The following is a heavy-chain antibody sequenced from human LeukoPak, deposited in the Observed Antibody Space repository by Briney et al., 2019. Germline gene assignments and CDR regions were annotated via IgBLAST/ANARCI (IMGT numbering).Heavy chain of an antibody. J-gene: IGHJ3*02. Sequence: GGSLRLSCAASGFSVRSNYISWVRQAPGKGLEWVSMIYSDGSMFHADSVKGRFTMSRDNSRDTLDLQMNSLRVEDTAVYFCARDRRRLRGMNGDGDAFDIWGQGTMVTVSS. CDR1: GFSVRSNY. D-gene: IGHD1-1*01. CDR2: IYSDGSM. CDR3: ARDRRRLRGMNGDGDAFDI. V-gene: IGHV3-53*01.